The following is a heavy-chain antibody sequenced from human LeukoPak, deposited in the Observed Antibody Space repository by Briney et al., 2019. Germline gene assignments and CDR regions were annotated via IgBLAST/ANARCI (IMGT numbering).Heavy chain of an antibody. D-gene: IGHD6-19*01. J-gene: IGHJ4*02. V-gene: IGHV4-38-2*02. CDR1: GNSISSGYY. CDR3: ARHEQWLVPVDY. Sequence: PSETLSLTCTVSGNSISSGYYWGWIRQPPGKGLEWIASIYHSGSTYYNPSLKSRVSISMDTSMNQFSLKLSSVTAADTAVYYCARHEQWLVPVDYWGQGTLVTVFS. CDR2: IYHSGST.